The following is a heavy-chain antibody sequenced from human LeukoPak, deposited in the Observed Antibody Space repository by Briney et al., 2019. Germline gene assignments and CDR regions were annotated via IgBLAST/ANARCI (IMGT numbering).Heavy chain of an antibody. Sequence: SETLSLTCTVSGGSISNYYWTWIRQPPGKGLEWIGHISDSGSTNYNPSLKSRVTISVDTSKNQFSLKLSSVTAADTAVYYCARDFYYYGMDVWGQGTTVTVSS. CDR2: ISDSGST. V-gene: IGHV4-59*01. J-gene: IGHJ6*02. CDR3: ARDFYYYGMDV. CDR1: GGSISNYY.